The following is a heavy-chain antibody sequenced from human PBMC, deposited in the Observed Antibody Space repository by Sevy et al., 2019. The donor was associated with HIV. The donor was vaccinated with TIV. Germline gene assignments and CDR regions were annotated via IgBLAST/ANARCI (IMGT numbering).Heavy chain of an antibody. Sequence: ASVKVSCKASGGTFSSYAISWVRQAPGQGLEWMGGIIPIFGTANYAQKFQGRVTITADESTSTAYMELSSLRSEDTAVYYCARDRGGLSSSGPFDYWGQGTLVTVSS. CDR2: IIPIFGTA. D-gene: IGHD6-13*01. J-gene: IGHJ4*02. V-gene: IGHV1-69*13. CDR3: ARDRGGLSSSGPFDY. CDR1: GGTFSSYA.